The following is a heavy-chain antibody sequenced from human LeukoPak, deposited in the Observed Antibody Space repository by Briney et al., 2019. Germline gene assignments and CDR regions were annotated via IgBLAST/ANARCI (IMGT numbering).Heavy chain of an antibody. V-gene: IGHV4-59*01. CDR1: GGSISSYY. Sequence: SETLSLTCTVSGGSISSYYWSWLRQPPGKGLEWIGYIYYSGSTNYNPSLRSRVTISVDTSKNQFSLDLRSVTAADTAVYYCARGPHYHDSSGYSPSYSYAMDVWGQGTTVTVSS. D-gene: IGHD3-22*01. J-gene: IGHJ6*02. CDR3: ARGPHYHDSSGYSPSYSYAMDV. CDR2: IYYSGST.